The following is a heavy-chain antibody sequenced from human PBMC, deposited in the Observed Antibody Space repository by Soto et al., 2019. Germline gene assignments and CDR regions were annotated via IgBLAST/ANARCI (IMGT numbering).Heavy chain of an antibody. Sequence: GGSLGLSCVASGFSLANYPMNWVRQTPGKGLEWISYSSPRGDTIYYADSVEGRFTISRDNARNSLSLHMSSLRDEDSALYYCAKGPHTNVGWPYYFESWCQVVPVTVSS. D-gene: IGHD6-19*01. CDR1: GFSLANYP. CDR3: AKGPHTNVGWPYYFES. J-gene: IGHJ4*02. CDR2: SSPRGDTI. V-gene: IGHV3-48*02.